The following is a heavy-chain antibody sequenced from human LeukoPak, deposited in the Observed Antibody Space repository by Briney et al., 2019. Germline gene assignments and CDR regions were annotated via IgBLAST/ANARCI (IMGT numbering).Heavy chain of an antibody. D-gene: IGHD2-15*01. Sequence: GGSLRLSCAASGFTFSSYAMHWVRQAPGKGLEWVAVISYDGSNKYYADSVKGRFTISRDNSKNTLYLQMNSLRAEDTAVYYCARDLGYCSGGSCPNWFDPRGQGTLVTVSP. V-gene: IGHV3-30-3*01. CDR2: ISYDGSNK. CDR3: ARDLGYCSGGSCPNWFDP. J-gene: IGHJ5*02. CDR1: GFTFSSYA.